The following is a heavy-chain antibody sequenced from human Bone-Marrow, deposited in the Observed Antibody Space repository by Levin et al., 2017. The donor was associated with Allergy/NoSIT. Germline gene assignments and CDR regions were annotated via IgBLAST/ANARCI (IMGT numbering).Heavy chain of an antibody. CDR3: ARGWFGELLSH. CDR1: GFTVSSNY. V-gene: IGHV3-53*01. D-gene: IGHD3-10*01. Sequence: ETLSLTCAASGFTVSSNYMSWVRQAPGKGPEWVSVIYSGWSTYYADSVKGRFTISRDNSKNTLYLQMNSLRAEDTAVYYCARGWFGELLSHWGQGTLVTVSS. J-gene: IGHJ4*02. CDR2: IYSGWST.